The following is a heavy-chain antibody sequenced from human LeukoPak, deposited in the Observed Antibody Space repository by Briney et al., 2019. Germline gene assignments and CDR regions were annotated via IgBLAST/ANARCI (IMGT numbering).Heavy chain of an antibody. V-gene: IGHV4-34*01. J-gene: IGHJ4*02. Sequence: SETLSLTCAVYGGSFSGYYWSWIRQPPGKGLEWLGEINHSGSTNYNPSLKSRVTISVDTSKNQFSLKLSSVTAADTAVYYCARGNRGSGCSSTSCSPDFDYWGQGTLVTVSA. CDR2: INHSGST. D-gene: IGHD2-2*01. CDR1: GGSFSGYY. CDR3: ARGNRGSGCSSTSCSPDFDY.